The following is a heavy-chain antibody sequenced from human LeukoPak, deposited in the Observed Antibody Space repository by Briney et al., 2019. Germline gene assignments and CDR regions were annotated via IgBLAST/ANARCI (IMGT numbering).Heavy chain of an antibody. D-gene: IGHD3-16*02. V-gene: IGHV3-23*01. CDR1: GFTFSSYG. J-gene: IGHJ4*02. Sequence: GGSLRLSCAASGFTFSSYGMSWVRQAPGKGLEWVSAISGSGGSTYYADSVKGRFTIFRDNSKNTLYLQMNSLRAEDTAVYYCAKDERLRDYVWGSYRVPRSPFDYWGQGTLVTVSS. CDR2: ISGSGGST. CDR3: AKDERLRDYVWGSYRVPRSPFDY.